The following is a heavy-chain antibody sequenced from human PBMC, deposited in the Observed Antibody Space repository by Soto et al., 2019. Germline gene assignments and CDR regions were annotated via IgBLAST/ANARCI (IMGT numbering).Heavy chain of an antibody. D-gene: IGHD4-17*01. J-gene: IGHJ5*01. CDR2: ITASGGRT. V-gene: IGHV3-23*01. Sequence: EVHLLESGGGLVQPGGSLRLSCTASGFTFSSYAMTWVRQAPGRGLAGVSGITASGGRTFYADSLKGRFTISRDNSRSTLYQQMNSLRAEDTAVYYCSKDTRYADYVRWFDSWCQGTLVTVSS. CDR3: SKDTRYADYVRWFDS. CDR1: GFTFSSYA.